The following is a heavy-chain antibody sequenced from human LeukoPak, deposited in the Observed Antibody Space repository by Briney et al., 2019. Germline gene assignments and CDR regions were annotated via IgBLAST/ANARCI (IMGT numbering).Heavy chain of an antibody. CDR3: ARGRGNNQSKYRKLRRYYFDY. CDR1: GYTFTSYD. J-gene: IGHJ4*02. D-gene: IGHD2/OR15-2a*01. Sequence: GASVKVSCKASGYTFTSYDINWVRQATGQGLEWMGWMNPNSGNTGDAQKFQGRVTMTRNTSISTAYMELSSLRSEDTAVYYCARGRGNNQSKYRKLRRYYFDYWGQGTLVTVSS. V-gene: IGHV1-8*01. CDR2: MNPNSGNT.